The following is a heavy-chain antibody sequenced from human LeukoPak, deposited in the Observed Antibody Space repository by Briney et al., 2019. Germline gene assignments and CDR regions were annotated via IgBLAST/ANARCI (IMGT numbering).Heavy chain of an antibody. V-gene: IGHV1-2*02. CDR3: ARDRSGSYGN. D-gene: IGHD1-26*01. CDR1: GYTFTGYY. Sequence: ASVKVSCKASGYTFTGYYVHWVRQAPGQGLEWMGWINPNSGGTNYAQKFQGRVTMTRDTSISTAYMELSRLRSDDTAVYYCARDRSGSYGNWGQGALVTVSS. J-gene: IGHJ4*02. CDR2: INPNSGGT.